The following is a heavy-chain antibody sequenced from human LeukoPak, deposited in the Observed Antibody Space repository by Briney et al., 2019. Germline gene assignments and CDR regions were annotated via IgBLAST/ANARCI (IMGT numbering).Heavy chain of an antibody. V-gene: IGHV3-23*01. Sequence: GGSLRLPCAASGLTFTNFGMSWVRQAPGKGLEWVSAISGSGTTTYYADSVKGRFTISRDNSKNTLYLQMNSLRAEDTAVYYCAELGITMIGGVWGKGTTVTISS. CDR1: GLTFTNFG. CDR3: AELGITMIGGV. J-gene: IGHJ6*04. D-gene: IGHD3-10*02. CDR2: ISGSGTTT.